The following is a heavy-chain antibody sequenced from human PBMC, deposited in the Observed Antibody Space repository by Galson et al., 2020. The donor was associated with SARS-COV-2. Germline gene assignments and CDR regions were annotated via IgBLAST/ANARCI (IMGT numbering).Heavy chain of an antibody. V-gene: IGHV1-2*02. J-gene: IGHJ4*02. Sequence: ASVKVSCKASGFTFTKYYFHWVRQAPGQGLEWVGWINPNSGGTILAERFQGRVTMTTDTSINTVYMELSSLRPDDTAVYYCLRVYYGDFMDYCCQGTLVAVAS. D-gene: IGHD4-17*01. CDR3: LRVYYGDFMDY. CDR2: INPNSGGT. CDR1: GFTFTKYY.